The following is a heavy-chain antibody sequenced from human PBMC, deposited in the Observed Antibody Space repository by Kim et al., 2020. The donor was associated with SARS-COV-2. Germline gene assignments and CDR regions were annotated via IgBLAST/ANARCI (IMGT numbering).Heavy chain of an antibody. CDR3: ATGRVAGPPAWFDP. Sequence: ASVKVSCKVSGYTLTELSMHWVRQAPGKGLEWMGCFDPEDGETIYAQKFQGRVTMTEDTSTDTAYMELSSLRSEDTAVYYCATGRVAGPPAWFDPWGQGTLVTVSS. CDR2: FDPEDGET. CDR1: GYTLTELS. V-gene: IGHV1-24*01. J-gene: IGHJ5*02. D-gene: IGHD2-15*01.